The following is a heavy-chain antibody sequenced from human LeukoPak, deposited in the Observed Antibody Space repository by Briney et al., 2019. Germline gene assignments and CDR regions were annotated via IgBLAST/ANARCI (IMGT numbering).Heavy chain of an antibody. Sequence: GGSLRLSCAASGFTFSTYSLTWVRQAPGKGLEWVSSVDSSSSYIHYADSVKGRFTTSRDSAKNSMYLDMNSLRVEDTAVYYCVREGAKRGYSGYDAMYWGQGALVIVSS. CDR3: VREGAKRGYSGYDAMY. D-gene: IGHD5-12*01. V-gene: IGHV3-21*06. CDR1: GFTFSTYS. J-gene: IGHJ4*02. CDR2: VDSSSSYI.